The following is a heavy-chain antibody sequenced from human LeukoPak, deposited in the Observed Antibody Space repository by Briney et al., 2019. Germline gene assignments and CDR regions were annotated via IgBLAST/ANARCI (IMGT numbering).Heavy chain of an antibody. CDR2: IYYSGST. J-gene: IGHJ5*02. V-gene: IGHV4-39*01. CDR3: ATSYGVINWFDP. D-gene: IGHD4-17*01. CDR1: GGSISSSSYY. Sequence: PSETLSLTCTVSGGSISSSSYYWGWIRQPPGKGLEWIGNIYYSGSTYYNPSLKSRVTISVDTSKNQFSLKLSSVTAADTAVYYCATSYGVINWFDPWGQGTLVTVSS.